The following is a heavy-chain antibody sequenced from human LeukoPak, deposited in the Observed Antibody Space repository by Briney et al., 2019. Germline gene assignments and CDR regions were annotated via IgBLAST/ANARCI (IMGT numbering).Heavy chain of an antibody. CDR3: AREATVTIRMYYFDY. D-gene: IGHD4-17*01. J-gene: IGHJ4*02. V-gene: IGHV3-21*01. Sequence: GGSLRLSCAASGFTFNTYSVNWVRQAPGKGLEWVSSISSGSSYIFYADSMKGRFTISRDNAKTSLYLQMNSLRAEDAAVYYCAREATVTIRMYYFDYWGQGTLVTVSS. CDR2: ISSGSSYI. CDR1: GFTFNTYS.